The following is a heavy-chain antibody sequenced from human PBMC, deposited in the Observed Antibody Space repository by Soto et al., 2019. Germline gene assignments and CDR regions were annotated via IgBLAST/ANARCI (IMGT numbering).Heavy chain of an antibody. CDR2: MNPNSGNT. Sequence: QVQLVQSGAEVKKPGASVKVSCKASGYTFTSYDINWVRQATGQGLEWMGWMNPNSGNTGYAQKFQGRVTMTRNTSRSTAYMELSSMRSVDPAVYSCSRGRAIVLVPAAPNYDYYYGLDVWGQGTTVTVSS. J-gene: IGHJ6*02. D-gene: IGHD2-2*01. V-gene: IGHV1-8*01. CDR1: GYTFTSYD. CDR3: SRGRAIVLVPAAPNYDYYYGLDV.